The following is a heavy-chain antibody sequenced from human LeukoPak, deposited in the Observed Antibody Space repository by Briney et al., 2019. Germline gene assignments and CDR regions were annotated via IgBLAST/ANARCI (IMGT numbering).Heavy chain of an antibody. CDR3: AREAARHWFDP. J-gene: IGHJ5*02. V-gene: IGHV1-69*05. Sequence: GASVKVSCRASGGTFSSYAISWLRQAPGQGLEWMGGIIPIFGTANYAQKFQGRVTITTDESTSTAYMELSSLRSEDTAVYYCAREAARHWFDPWGQGTLVTVSS. D-gene: IGHD6-6*01. CDR1: GGTFSSYA. CDR2: IIPIFGTA.